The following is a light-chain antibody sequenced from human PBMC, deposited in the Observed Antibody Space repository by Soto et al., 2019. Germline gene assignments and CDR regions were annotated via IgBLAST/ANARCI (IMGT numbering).Light chain of an antibody. J-gene: IGLJ3*02. CDR1: SSNIGSNY. V-gene: IGLV1-47*01. Sequence: QLVLTQPPSASGTSGQRVTISCSGSSSNIGSNYVDWYQHLPGTAPKLLIYRNNQRPSGVPDRFSGSKSGTSASLAISGLRSEDEAEYYCAAWDDSLSGWVFGGGTKLTVL. CDR3: AAWDDSLSGWV. CDR2: RNN.